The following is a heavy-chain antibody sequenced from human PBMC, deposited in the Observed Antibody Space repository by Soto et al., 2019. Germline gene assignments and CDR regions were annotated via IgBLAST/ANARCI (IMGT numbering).Heavy chain of an antibody. Sequence: ASVKVSCKASGYAFTGYYMHWVRQAPGQGLEWMGWINPNSGGTNYAQKFQGWVTMTRDTSISTAYMELSRLRSDDTAVYYCARAQLLSPYYFDFWGQGTLVTVSS. J-gene: IGHJ4*02. V-gene: IGHV1-2*04. CDR3: ARAQLLSPYYFDF. CDR2: INPNSGGT. CDR1: GYAFTGYY. D-gene: IGHD2-2*01.